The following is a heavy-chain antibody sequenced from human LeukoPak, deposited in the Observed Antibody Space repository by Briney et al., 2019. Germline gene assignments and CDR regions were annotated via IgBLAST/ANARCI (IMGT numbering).Heavy chain of an antibody. Sequence: SETLSLTCTVSGGSISSGGYYWSWIRQHPGKGLEWIGYIYYSGSTYYNPSLKSRVTISVDTSKNQFSLKLSSVTAADTAVYYCERAIQYYYDSSGDYFDYWGQGTLVTVSS. CDR1: GGSISSGGYY. V-gene: IGHV4-31*03. J-gene: IGHJ4*02. D-gene: IGHD3-22*01. CDR3: ERAIQYYYDSSGDYFDY. CDR2: IYYSGST.